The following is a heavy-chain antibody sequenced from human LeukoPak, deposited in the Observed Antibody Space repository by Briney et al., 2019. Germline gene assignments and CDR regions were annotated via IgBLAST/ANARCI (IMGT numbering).Heavy chain of an antibody. Sequence: SETLSLTCTVSGGSISSSSYYWGWIRQPPGKGLEWIGSIYYSGSTYYNPSLKSRVTISVDTSKNQFSLKLSSVTAADAAVYYCARAYDPTPNAFDIWGQGTMVTVSS. D-gene: IGHD3-22*01. CDR3: ARAYDPTPNAFDI. V-gene: IGHV4-39*07. J-gene: IGHJ3*02. CDR2: IYYSGST. CDR1: GGSISSSSYY.